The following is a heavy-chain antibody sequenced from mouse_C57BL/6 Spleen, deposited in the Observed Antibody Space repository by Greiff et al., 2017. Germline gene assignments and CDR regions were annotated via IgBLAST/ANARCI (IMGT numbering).Heavy chain of an antibody. V-gene: IGHV7-3*01. CDR1: GFTFTDYY. CDR2: IRNKANGYTT. J-gene: IGHJ4*01. D-gene: IGHD1-1*01. Sequence: DVHLVESGGGLVQPGGSLSLSCAASGFTFTDYYMSWVRQPPGKALEWLGFIRNKANGYTTEYSASVKGRFTISRDNSQSILYLQMNALRAEDSATYYCARYYYGSSYGGYAMDYWGQGTSVTVSS. CDR3: ARYYYGSSYGGYAMDY.